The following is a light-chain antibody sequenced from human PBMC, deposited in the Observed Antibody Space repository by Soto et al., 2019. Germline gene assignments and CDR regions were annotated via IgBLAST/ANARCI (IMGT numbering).Light chain of an antibody. CDR3: QQYGSSPRT. J-gene: IGKJ1*01. Sequence: EIVLTQSPGTLSLSPGERATLSCRASQSVTSSYLAWYQQKPGQAPRLLIYGASSRATGIPDRFSVGGSGTDFTLTISRLEPEDFAVYYCQQYGSSPRTFGQGTKVEIK. CDR2: GAS. CDR1: QSVTSSY. V-gene: IGKV3-20*01.